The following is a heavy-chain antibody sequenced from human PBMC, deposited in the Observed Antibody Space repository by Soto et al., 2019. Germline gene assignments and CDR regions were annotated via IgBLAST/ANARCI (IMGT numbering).Heavy chain of an antibody. CDR1: GFTFSSYA. CDR3: AKDSSPLPDFWSGSHFGY. V-gene: IGHV3-23*01. Sequence: GGSLRLSCAASGFTFSSYAMNWVRQAPGKGLEWVSAISGSGGSTYCADSVKGRFTISRDNSKNTLYLQMNSLRAEDTAVYYCAKDSSPLPDFWSGSHFGYWGQGTLVTVSS. CDR2: ISGSGGST. D-gene: IGHD3-3*01. J-gene: IGHJ4*02.